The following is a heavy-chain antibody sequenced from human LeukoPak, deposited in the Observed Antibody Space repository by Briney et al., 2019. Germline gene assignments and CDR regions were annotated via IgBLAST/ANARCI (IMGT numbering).Heavy chain of an antibody. CDR1: GYTFTGYY. CDR2: INPNSGGT. Sequence: ASVKVSCKASGYTFTGYYMHWVRQAPGQGLEWMGWINPNSGGTNYAQKFQGRVTMTRDTSISTAYMELSRLRSDDTAVYYRARISIWVGKTEAFDIWGQGTMVTVSS. D-gene: IGHD3-10*01. V-gene: IGHV1-2*02. CDR3: ARISIWVGKTEAFDI. J-gene: IGHJ3*02.